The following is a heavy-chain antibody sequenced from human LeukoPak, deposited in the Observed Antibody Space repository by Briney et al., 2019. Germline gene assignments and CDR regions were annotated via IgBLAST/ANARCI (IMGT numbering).Heavy chain of an antibody. V-gene: IGHV3-21*01. Sequence: GGSLRLSCVASGFTFRSYNMNWARQAPGKGLEWVSSITSSSRHTYYADSVKGRFTISRDNAKNSLYLQMNSLRAEDTAVYYCASDTGSELLLRAIDYWGQGTLVTVSS. D-gene: IGHD3-22*01. J-gene: IGHJ4*02. CDR1: GFTFRSYN. CDR2: ITSSSRHT. CDR3: ASDTGSELLLRAIDY.